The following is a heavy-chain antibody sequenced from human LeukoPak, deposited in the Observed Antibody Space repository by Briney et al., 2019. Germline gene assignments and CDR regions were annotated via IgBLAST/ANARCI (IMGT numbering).Heavy chain of an antibody. CDR2: ISSSSSYI. CDR1: GFTFSSYS. Sequence: SGGSLRLSCAASGFTFSSYSMNWVRQAPGKGLEWVSSISSSSSYIYYADSVKGQFTISRDNAKNSLYLQMNSLRAEDTAVYYCARYCSGGSCYGYYFDYWGQGTLVTVSS. J-gene: IGHJ4*02. CDR3: ARYCSGGSCYGYYFDY. D-gene: IGHD2-15*01. V-gene: IGHV3-21*01.